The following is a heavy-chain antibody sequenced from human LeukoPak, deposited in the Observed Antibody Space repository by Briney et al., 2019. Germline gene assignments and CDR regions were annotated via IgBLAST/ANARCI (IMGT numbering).Heavy chain of an antibody. CDR2: ISWNSGSI. D-gene: IGHD3-22*01. V-gene: IGHV3-9*01. CDR1: GFTFDDYA. Sequence: GGSLRLSCAASGFTFDDYAMHWVRQAPGKGLEWVSGISWNSGSIGYADSVKGRFTISRDNAKNSLYLQMNSLRAEDTALYYCAKLGVVITNAFDIWGQGTVVTVSS. CDR3: AKLGVVITNAFDI. J-gene: IGHJ3*02.